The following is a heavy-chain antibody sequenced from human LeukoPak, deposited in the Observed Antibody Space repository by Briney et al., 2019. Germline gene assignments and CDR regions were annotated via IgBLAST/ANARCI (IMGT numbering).Heavy chain of an antibody. V-gene: IGHV7-4-1*02. Sequence: ASVKVSCKASGYTFTSYAMNWVRQAPGQGLEWMGWINTNTGNPTYAQGFTGRFVFSLDTSVSTAYLQISSLKAEDTAVYYCARTSYDILTGYYYYYYGMDVWGQGTTVTVSS. J-gene: IGHJ6*02. CDR3: ARTSYDILTGYYYYYYGMDV. CDR1: GYTFTSYA. CDR2: INTNTGNP. D-gene: IGHD3-9*01.